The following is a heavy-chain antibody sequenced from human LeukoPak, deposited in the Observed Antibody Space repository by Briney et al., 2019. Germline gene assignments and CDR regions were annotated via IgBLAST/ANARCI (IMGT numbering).Heavy chain of an antibody. J-gene: IGHJ4*02. CDR2: IDWDDNT. CDR1: GISLSANTMS. Sequence: SGPALVKPTQTLTXTCTFSGISLSANTMSITWIHQPPKKALEWLALIDWDDNTYYSTSLKTRLTVSKDTSKSQVVLTVTIMDPVDTATYYCARMRSDGGYFDYWGQGTLVTVSS. D-gene: IGHD4-23*01. V-gene: IGHV2-70*01. CDR3: ARMRSDGGYFDY.